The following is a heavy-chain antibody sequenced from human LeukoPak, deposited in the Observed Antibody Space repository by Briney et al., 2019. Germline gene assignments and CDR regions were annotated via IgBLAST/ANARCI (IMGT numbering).Heavy chain of an antibody. D-gene: IGHD3-10*01. Sequence: GGSLRLACVDSGPTLSRYWMHWVRQVPGKGLVWVARINGDGRSTRYADSVKGRFSISRDNAKNTVYLQMNSLRAEDTAVYFCSREGGSGAGDYWGQGTLVTVSS. CDR3: SREGGSGAGDY. V-gene: IGHV3-74*01. J-gene: IGHJ4*02. CDR1: GPTLSRYW. CDR2: INGDGRST.